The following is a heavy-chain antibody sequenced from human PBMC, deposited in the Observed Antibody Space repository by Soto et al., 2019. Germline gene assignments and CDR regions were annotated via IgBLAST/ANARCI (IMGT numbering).Heavy chain of an antibody. J-gene: IGHJ4*02. CDR3: ARDNRRYYAFWSGYYDSYFDY. Sequence: SVKVSCKASGGTFSSYAISWVRQAPGQGLEWMGGIIPIFGTANYAQKFQGRVTITADESTSTAYMELSSLRSEDTAVYYCARDNRRYYAFWSGYYDSYFDYWGQGTLVTVSS. CDR2: IIPIFGTA. V-gene: IGHV1-69*13. D-gene: IGHD3-3*01. CDR1: GGTFSSYA.